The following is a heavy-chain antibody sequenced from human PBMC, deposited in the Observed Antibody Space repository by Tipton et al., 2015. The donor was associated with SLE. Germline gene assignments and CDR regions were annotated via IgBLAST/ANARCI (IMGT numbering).Heavy chain of an antibody. Sequence: PLRLSCAASGFTFSNYGMHWVRQAPGKGLEWVTFIRYDGSNKYYADSVKGRFTISRDNSKNTLYLQMNSLRAEDTAVYYCARDRAVAGPQLWYFDYWGQGALVTVSS. D-gene: IGHD6-19*01. V-gene: IGHV3-30*02. CDR2: IRYDGSNK. J-gene: IGHJ4*02. CDR3: ARDRAVAGPQLWYFDY. CDR1: GFTFSNYG.